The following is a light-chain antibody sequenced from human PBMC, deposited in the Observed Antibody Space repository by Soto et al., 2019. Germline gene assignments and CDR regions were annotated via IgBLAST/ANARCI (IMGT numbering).Light chain of an antibody. Sequence: SYELTQPPSVSVAPGQTARITCGGNNIGSKSVHWYQQKPGQAPVLVVYVDSDRPSGIPERFSGSNSGNTATLTISRVEAGDEADYYCQVWDSSSDVVFGGGTQLTVL. CDR2: VDS. V-gene: IGLV3-21*02. CDR1: NIGSKS. CDR3: QVWDSSSDVV. J-gene: IGLJ2*01.